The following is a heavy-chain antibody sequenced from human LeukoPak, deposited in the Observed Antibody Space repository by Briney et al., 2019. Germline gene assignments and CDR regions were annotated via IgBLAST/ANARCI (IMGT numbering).Heavy chain of an antibody. CDR1: GYTFTSYG. CDR3: ARDLGTELERRYDP. D-gene: IGHD1-1*01. J-gene: IGHJ5*02. Sequence: GAPVKVSCKASGYTFTSYGISWVRQAPGQGLEWMGWISAYNGNTNYAQKLQGRVTMTTDTSTSTAYMELRSLRSDDTAVYYCARDLGTELERRYDPWGQGTLVTVSS. CDR2: ISAYNGNT. V-gene: IGHV1-18*01.